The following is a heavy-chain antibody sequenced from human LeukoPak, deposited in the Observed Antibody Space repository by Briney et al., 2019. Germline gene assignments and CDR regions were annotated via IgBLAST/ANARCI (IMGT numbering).Heavy chain of an antibody. J-gene: IGHJ4*02. CDR1: GGTFSSYA. D-gene: IGHD2-2*01. Sequence: ASVKVSCKASGGTFSSYAISWVRQAPGQGLEWMGGIIPIFGTANYAQKFQGRVTITTDESTSTAYMELSSLRSEDTAVYYCASSSDCSSTSCYLVPLDYWGQGTLVTVSS. V-gene: IGHV1-69*05. CDR2: IIPIFGTA. CDR3: ASSSDCSSTSCYLVPLDY.